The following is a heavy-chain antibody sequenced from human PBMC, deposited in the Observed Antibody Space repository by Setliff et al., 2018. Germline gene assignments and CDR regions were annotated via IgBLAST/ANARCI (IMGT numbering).Heavy chain of an antibody. Sequence: GGSLRLSCAASGFTFSTYEMNWVRQAPGKGLEWVSYISSSGSTIYYVDSVKGRFTISRDNAKNSLYLDLNSLRGEDMAVYYCARGGGTAMVKTYYYGLDVWGQGTTVTVSS. CDR3: ARGGGTAMVKTYYYGLDV. D-gene: IGHD5-18*01. V-gene: IGHV3-48*03. CDR1: GFTFSTYE. J-gene: IGHJ6*02. CDR2: ISSSGSTI.